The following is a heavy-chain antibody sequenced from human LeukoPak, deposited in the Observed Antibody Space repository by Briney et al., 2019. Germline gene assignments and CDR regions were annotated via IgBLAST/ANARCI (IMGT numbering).Heavy chain of an antibody. Sequence: ASVKVSCKASGYTFTGYYMHWVRQAPGQGLEWMGWINPNSGGTNYAQKFQGRVTMARDTSISTAYMELSRLRSDATAVYYCARMVGIWQWLVGRYWFDPWGQGNLVTVSS. CDR2: INPNSGGT. CDR3: ARMVGIWQWLVGRYWFDP. J-gene: IGHJ5*02. V-gene: IGHV1-2*02. CDR1: GYTFTGYY. D-gene: IGHD6-19*01.